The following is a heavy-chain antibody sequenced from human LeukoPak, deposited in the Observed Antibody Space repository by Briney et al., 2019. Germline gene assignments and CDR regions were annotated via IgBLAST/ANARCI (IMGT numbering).Heavy chain of an antibody. J-gene: IGHJ5*02. D-gene: IGHD3-16*02. CDR3: ARVESLTFGGVIVTPGSGDNWFDP. CDR1: GGTFSSYA. Sequence: GASVKVSCKASGGTFSSYAISWVRQAPGQGLEWMGGIIPILGTANYAQKFQDRVTITADESTSTAYMELSSLRSEDTAVYYCARVESLTFGGVIVTPGSGDNWFDPWSQGTLVTVSS. CDR2: IIPILGTA. V-gene: IGHV1-69*13.